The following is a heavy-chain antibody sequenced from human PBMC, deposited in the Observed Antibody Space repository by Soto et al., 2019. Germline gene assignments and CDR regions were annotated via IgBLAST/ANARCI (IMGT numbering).Heavy chain of an antibody. V-gene: IGHV3-15*07. Sequence: GGSLRLSCAASGFTFSNAWMNWVRQAPGKGLEWVGRIKSKTDGGTTDYAAPVKGRFTISRDNSKNTLYLQMNSLRAEDTAVYYCAKDGLQWELLQYGVPPVIDYWGQGTLVTVSS. D-gene: IGHD1-26*01. CDR3: AKDGLQWELLQYGVPPVIDY. CDR1: GFTFSNAW. CDR2: IKSKTDGGTT. J-gene: IGHJ4*02.